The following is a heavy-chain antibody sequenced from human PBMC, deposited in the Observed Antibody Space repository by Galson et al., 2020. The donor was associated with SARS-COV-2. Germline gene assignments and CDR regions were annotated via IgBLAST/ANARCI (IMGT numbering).Heavy chain of an antibody. J-gene: IGHJ6*02. D-gene: IGHD1-26*01. CDR1: GGSVRTRGKY. V-gene: IGHV4-39*01. CDR3: ARGAYDPFAGHDREYGMDV. Sequence: SETLSLTCSVPGGSVRTRGKYWVWIRQSPGKRLEYIGSIHYSGSTYYNPSLKSRVTTSVDTSKHQVSLRLSSVTAADTAVYYCARGAYDPFAGHDREYGMDVCGQGTTVTVSS. CDR2: IHYSGST.